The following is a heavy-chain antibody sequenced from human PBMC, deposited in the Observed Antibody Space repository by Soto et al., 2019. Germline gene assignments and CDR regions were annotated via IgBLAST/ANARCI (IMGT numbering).Heavy chain of an antibody. CDR1: GFTFSSYA. CDR3: VKDQSGIS. V-gene: IGHV3-23*01. J-gene: IGHJ5*02. D-gene: IGHD3-3*01. Sequence: GGSLRLSCAASGFTFSSYAMSWVRQAPGKGLEWVSAISGGTSSTYYADSVKGRFTISRDNSKNTLYLQMNSLRDEDTAIYFCVKDQSGISWGQGTLVTVSS. CDR2: ISGGTSST.